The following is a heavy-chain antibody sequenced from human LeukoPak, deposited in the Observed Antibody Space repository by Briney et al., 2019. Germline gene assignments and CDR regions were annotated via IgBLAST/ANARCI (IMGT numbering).Heavy chain of an antibody. CDR3: ARVKYGERALDI. J-gene: IGHJ3*02. Sequence: GGSLRLSCAASGFTFSTYAMHWVRQAPGKGLESVSGISSNGGSTYYANSVKGRFTVSSDNSKNTLYLQMGNLRAEDMAVYYCARVKYGERALDIWGQGTMVTVSS. D-gene: IGHD4-17*01. V-gene: IGHV3-64*01. CDR1: GFTFSTYA. CDR2: ISSNGGST.